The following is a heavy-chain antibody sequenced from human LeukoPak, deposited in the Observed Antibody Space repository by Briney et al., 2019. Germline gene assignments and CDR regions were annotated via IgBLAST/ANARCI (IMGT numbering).Heavy chain of an antibody. D-gene: IGHD1-26*01. CDR3: AKVSVVGAATGYFDY. V-gene: IGHV3-23*01. Sequence: GGSLRLSCAASGFTFSSYAMSWVRQAPGKGLEWVSAISGSGGSTYYADSVNGRFTISRDNPKNTLYLQMNSLRAEDTAVYYCAKVSVVGAATGYFDYSGQGTLVTVSS. CDR1: GFTFSSYA. J-gene: IGHJ4*02. CDR2: ISGSGGST.